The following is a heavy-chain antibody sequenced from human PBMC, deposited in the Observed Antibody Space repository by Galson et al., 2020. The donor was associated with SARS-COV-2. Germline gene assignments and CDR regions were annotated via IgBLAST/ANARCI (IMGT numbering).Heavy chain of an antibody. J-gene: IGHJ6*02. D-gene: IGHD3-10*01. Sequence: SETLSLTCTASGGSISSYYWSWIRQPPGKGLEWIGYIYYSGSTNYNPSLKSRVTISVDTSKNQFSLKLSSVTAADTAVYYCAGTMVRGVPGTPHYYYYGMDVWGQGTTVTVSS. CDR3: AGTMVRGVPGTPHYYYYGMDV. V-gene: IGHV4-59*01. CDR2: IYYSGST. CDR1: GGSISSYY.